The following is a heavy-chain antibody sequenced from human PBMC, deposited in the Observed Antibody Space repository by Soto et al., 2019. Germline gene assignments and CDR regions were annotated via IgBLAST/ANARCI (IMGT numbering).Heavy chain of an antibody. D-gene: IGHD4-17*01. CDR1: GYTFTSYA. J-gene: IGHJ3*02. V-gene: IGHV1-3*01. Sequence: ASVKVSCKASGYTFTSYAMHWVRQAPGLRLEWMGWINAGNGNTKYSQKLQGRVTMTTDTSTSTAYMELRSLRSDDTAVYYCARDLKKMTTVTTSAFDIWGQGTMVTVSS. CDR3: ARDLKKMTTVTTSAFDI. CDR2: INAGNGNT.